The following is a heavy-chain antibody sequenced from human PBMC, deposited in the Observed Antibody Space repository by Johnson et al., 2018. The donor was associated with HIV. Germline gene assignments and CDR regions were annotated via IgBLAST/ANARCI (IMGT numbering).Heavy chain of an antibody. J-gene: IGHJ3*02. CDR1: GFTFSDYY. CDR2: ISSSGRTI. V-gene: IGHV3-11*01. CDR3: AKSSYYYDRRGLGAFDI. D-gene: IGHD3-22*01. Sequence: QVQLVESGGGLVRPGGSLRLSCAASGFTFSDYYMTWIRQAPGKGLECVSYISSSGRTIYYADSVKGRFTISRDNAKNSLYLQMNSLSAEDTALYYCAKSSYYYDRRGLGAFDIWGQGTMVTVSS.